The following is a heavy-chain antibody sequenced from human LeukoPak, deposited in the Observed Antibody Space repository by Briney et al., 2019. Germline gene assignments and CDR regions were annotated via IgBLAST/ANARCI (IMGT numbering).Heavy chain of an antibody. J-gene: IGHJ4*02. CDR1: GFTFSSYG. CDR3: ARGWVQQLVPYYFDY. Sequence: PGRSLRLSCAASGFTFSSYGMHWVRQAPGKGLEWVAVISYDGSNKYYADSVKGRFTISRDNSKNTLYLQMNSLRAEDTAVYYCARGWVQQLVPYYFDYWGQGTLVTVSS. D-gene: IGHD6-13*01. CDR2: ISYDGSNK. V-gene: IGHV3-30*03.